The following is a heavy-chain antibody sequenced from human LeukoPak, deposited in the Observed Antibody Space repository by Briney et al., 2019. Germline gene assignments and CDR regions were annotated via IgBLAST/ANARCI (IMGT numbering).Heavy chain of an antibody. J-gene: IGHJ4*02. CDR2: IIPIFGTA. Sequence: ASVKVSCKASGGTFSSYAISWVRQAPGQGLEWMGGIIPIFGTANYAQKFQGRVTITADKSTSTAYMELSSLRSEDTAVYYCASSRATRDGYNDHWGQGTLVTVSS. CDR1: GGTFSSYA. CDR3: ASSRATRDGYNDH. V-gene: IGHV1-69*06. D-gene: IGHD5-24*01.